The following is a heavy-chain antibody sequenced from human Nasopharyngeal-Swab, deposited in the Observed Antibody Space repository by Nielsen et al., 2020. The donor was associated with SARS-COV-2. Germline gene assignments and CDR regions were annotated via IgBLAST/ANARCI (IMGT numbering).Heavy chain of an antibody. CDR3: ARAKYDYVWGSYRAYYFDY. J-gene: IGHJ4*02. CDR2: IYYSGST. Sequence: SETLSLTCTVSGRSISSSSSYWGWIRQPPGKGLEWIGSIYYSGSTYYTPSLKSRVTISVDTSKNQFSLKLRSVTAADTAVYYCARAKYDYVWGSYRAYYFDYWGQGTLVTVSS. D-gene: IGHD3-16*02. CDR1: GRSISSSSSY. V-gene: IGHV4-39*01.